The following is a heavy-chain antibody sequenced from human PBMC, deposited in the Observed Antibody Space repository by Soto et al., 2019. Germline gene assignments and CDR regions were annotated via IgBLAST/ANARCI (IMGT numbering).Heavy chain of an antibody. Sequence: QLQLQESGPGRVKPSETLSLTGTVSGGSITSRSYYWGWIRQPPGKGLEWIGNIYYSGSTYYNTSLKGRVTISVDTSKNQFYLKLSSVTAADTAVYYCASSEVHWGQGTLVTVSS. V-gene: IGHV4-39*01. CDR2: IYYSGST. CDR1: GGSITSRSYY. CDR3: ASSEVH. J-gene: IGHJ4*02.